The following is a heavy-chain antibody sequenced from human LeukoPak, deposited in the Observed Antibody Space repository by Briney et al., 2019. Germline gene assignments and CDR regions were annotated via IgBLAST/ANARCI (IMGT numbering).Heavy chain of an antibody. CDR2: ISSSSSYI. CDR3: ARGPLWFGELVSY. D-gene: IGHD3-10*01. V-gene: IGHV3-21*01. J-gene: IGHJ4*02. CDR1: GFTFSSYG. Sequence: PGGTLRLSCAASGFTFSSYGMSWVRQAPGKGLEWVSSISSSSSYIYYADSVKGRFTISRDNAKNSLYLQMNSLRAEDTAVYYCARGPLWFGELVSYWGQGTLVTVSS.